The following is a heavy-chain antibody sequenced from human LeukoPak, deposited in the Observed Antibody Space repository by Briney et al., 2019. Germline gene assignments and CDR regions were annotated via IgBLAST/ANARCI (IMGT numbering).Heavy chain of an antibody. J-gene: IGHJ4*02. D-gene: IGHD6-19*01. V-gene: IGHV4-34*01. Sequence: SETPSLTCAVYGGSFSGYYWSWIRQPPGKGLEWIGEINHSGSTNYNPSLKSRVTISVDTSKNQFSLKLSSVTAADTAVYYCARVLGIAVAGERKNDYWGQGTLVTVST. CDR3: ARVLGIAVAGERKNDY. CDR1: GGSFSGYY. CDR2: INHSGST.